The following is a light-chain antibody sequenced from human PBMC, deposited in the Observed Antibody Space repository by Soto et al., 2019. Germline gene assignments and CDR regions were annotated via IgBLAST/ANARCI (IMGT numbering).Light chain of an antibody. V-gene: IGKV3-11*01. J-gene: IGKJ3*01. Sequence: EIVLTQSPATLSLSPGERATLSCRASQSVSSYLAWYQQKPGQAPRLLIYDVSIRATGIPARFSGSGSGTDFTLTISSLEPEDFAVYYCQQRSNWPRFTFGPGTKVDIK. CDR3: QQRSNWPRFT. CDR1: QSVSSY. CDR2: DVS.